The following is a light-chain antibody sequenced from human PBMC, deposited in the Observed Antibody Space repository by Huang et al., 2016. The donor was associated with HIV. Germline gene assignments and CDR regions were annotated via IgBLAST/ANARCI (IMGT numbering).Light chain of an antibody. J-gene: IGKJ5*01. CDR1: QSLLHSHGYHY. Sequence: IVITQSPLSLPVTPGEPASISCRSSQSLLHSHGYHYLDWYRQKPGQAPQLLIPLSSIRASGVPDRFSGSGSVTDFTLKISRVEAEDVGIYFCMQALQTPRTFGQGTRLEIK. CDR2: LSS. CDR3: MQALQTPRT. V-gene: IGKV2-28*01.